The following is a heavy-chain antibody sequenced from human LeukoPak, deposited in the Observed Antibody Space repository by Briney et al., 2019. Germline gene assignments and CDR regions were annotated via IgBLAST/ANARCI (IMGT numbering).Heavy chain of an antibody. CDR2: ISSSSSYI. D-gene: IGHD3-22*01. CDR1: GFTFSSYS. J-gene: IGHJ3*02. Sequence: GGSLRLSCAASGFTFSSYSMNWVRQAPGKGLEWVSSISSSSSYICYADSVKGRFTTSRDNAKNSLYLQMNSLRAEDTAVYYCARDRYLPEYYYDSSGIFDIWGQGTMVTVSS. V-gene: IGHV3-21*01. CDR3: ARDRYLPEYYYDSSGIFDI.